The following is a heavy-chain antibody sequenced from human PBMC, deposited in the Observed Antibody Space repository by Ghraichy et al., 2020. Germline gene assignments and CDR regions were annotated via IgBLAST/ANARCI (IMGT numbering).Heavy chain of an antibody. CDR2: IYYSGST. D-gene: IGHD3-16*01. V-gene: IGHV4-59*08. CDR3: AKHSPQNDNWFDP. Sequence: SETLSLTCTVSGGSISSSYWSWIRQPPGKGLEWIGYIYYSGSTNYNPSLKSGVTISVDTSKNQFSLKLSSVTAADTAVYYCAKHSPQNDNWFDPWGQGILVTVSS. J-gene: IGHJ5*02. CDR1: GGSISSSY.